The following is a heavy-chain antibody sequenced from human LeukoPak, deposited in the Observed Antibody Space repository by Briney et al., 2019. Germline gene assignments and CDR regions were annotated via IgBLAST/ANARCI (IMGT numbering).Heavy chain of an antibody. Sequence: SQTLSLTCAVSGGSISSGGYSWSWTRQPPGKGLEWIGYIYHSGSTYYNPSLKSRVTISVDRSKNQFSLKLSSVTAADTAVYYCASVFDWTFDYWGQGTLVTVSS. CDR3: ASVFDWTFDY. V-gene: IGHV4-30-2*01. CDR1: GGSISSGGYS. J-gene: IGHJ4*02. D-gene: IGHD3-9*01. CDR2: IYHSGST.